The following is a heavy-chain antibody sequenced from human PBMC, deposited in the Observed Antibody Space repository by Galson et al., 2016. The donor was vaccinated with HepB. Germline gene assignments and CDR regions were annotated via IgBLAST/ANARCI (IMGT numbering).Heavy chain of an antibody. CDR1: GFTFSSYS. V-gene: IGHV3-48*02. Sequence: SLRLSCAASGFTFSSYSMNWVRQAPGKGLEWVSYISSSSSTIYYADSVKGRLTISRDNAKNSLYLQMNSLRDEDTAVYYCARDRWQEGSSWQFDYWGQGTLVTVSS. CDR2: ISSSSSTI. J-gene: IGHJ4*02. CDR3: ARDRWQEGSSWQFDY. D-gene: IGHD6-13*01.